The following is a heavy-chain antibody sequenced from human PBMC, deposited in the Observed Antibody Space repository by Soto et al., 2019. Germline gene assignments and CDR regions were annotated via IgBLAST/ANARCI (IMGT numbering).Heavy chain of an antibody. V-gene: IGHV3-21*01. CDR3: ARGVTPNYDFWSGSPRSNNWFDP. J-gene: IGHJ5*02. D-gene: IGHD3-3*01. CDR1: GFTFSSYS. CDR2: ISSSSSYI. Sequence: GGSLRLSCAASGFTFSSYSMNWVRQAPGKGLEWVSSISSSSSYIYYADSVKGRFTISIDNAKNSLYLQMNSLRAEDTAVYYCARGVTPNYDFWSGSPRSNNWFDPWGQGTLVTVSS.